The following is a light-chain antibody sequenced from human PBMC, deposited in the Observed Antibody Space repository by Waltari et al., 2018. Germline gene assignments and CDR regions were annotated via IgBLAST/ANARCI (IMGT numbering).Light chain of an antibody. J-gene: IGKJ4*01. CDR3: QQYNQWPLT. CDR1: LSIDAT. CDR2: GAP. V-gene: IGKV3-15*01. Sequence: EIVMTQSPATLSVSRGGSATLSCRASLSIDATLAWYQQKPGHPPRLLIHGAPTRDTGIPVRFSGSGSGTDFTLTITGLQSEDFAVYFCQQYNQWPLTFGRGTKVEIK.